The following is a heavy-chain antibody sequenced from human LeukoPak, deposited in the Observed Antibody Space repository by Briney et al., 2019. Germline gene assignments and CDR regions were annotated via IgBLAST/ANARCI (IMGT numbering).Heavy chain of an antibody. CDR1: GYIFTSYW. J-gene: IGHJ6*02. D-gene: IGHD6-19*01. V-gene: IGHV5-51*01. CDR2: IYPGDSDT. Sequence: PGESLKISCKGSGYIFTSYWIGWVRQMPGKGLEWMGIIYPGDSDTRYSPSFQGQVTISADKSISTAYLQWSSLKASDTAMYYCASPVKGYSSGWLSGMDVWGQGTTVTVSS. CDR3: ASPVKGYSSGWLSGMDV.